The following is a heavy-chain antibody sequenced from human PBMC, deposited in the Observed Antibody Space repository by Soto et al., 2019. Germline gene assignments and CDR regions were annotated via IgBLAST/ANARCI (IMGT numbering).Heavy chain of an antibody. V-gene: IGHV1-8*01. D-gene: IGHD2-15*01. CDR2: MNPNSGNT. CDR1: GYTFTSYD. Sequence: ASVKVSCKASGYTFTSYDINWVRQATGQGLEWMGWMNPNSGNTGYAQKFQGRVTMTRNTSISTAYMELSSLRSEDTAVYYCARGRPVVVVAATTPTSYYYYMDVWGKGTTVTVSS. CDR3: ARGRPVVVVAATTPTSYYYYMDV. J-gene: IGHJ6*03.